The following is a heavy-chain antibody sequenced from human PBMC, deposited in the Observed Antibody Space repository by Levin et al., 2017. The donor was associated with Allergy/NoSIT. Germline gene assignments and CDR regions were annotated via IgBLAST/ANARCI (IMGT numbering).Heavy chain of an antibody. V-gene: IGHV3-48*01. CDR2: ITSSSSTI. CDR1: GFTFSSYS. J-gene: IGHJ4*02. CDR3: ARGSRGGYYFDY. D-gene: IGHD3-10*01. Sequence: LSLTCAASGFTFSSYSLNWVRQAPGKGLEWVSYITSSSSTIYYADSVKGRFTSSRDNAKNSLFLQMNSLRVEDTAVYYCARGSRGGYYFDYWGQGSLVTVSS.